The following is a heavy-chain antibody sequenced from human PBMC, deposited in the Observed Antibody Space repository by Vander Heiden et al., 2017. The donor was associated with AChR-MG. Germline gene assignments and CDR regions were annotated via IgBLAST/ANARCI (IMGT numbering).Heavy chain of an antibody. CDR3: AKRPLGAAFDI. J-gene: IGHJ3*02. D-gene: IGHD7-27*01. CDR1: GFTFSSSG. CDR2: ISGSGATT. V-gene: IGHV3-23*01. Sequence: EVQLLESGGDLIQPGESLRLSCVASGFTFSSSGMTWLPQAPGKGLEWVSSISGSGATTYYADSVKGRFTISRDNSKNTLYLQMNSLRVEDTAVYFCAKRPLGAAFDIWGQGTMVTVSS.